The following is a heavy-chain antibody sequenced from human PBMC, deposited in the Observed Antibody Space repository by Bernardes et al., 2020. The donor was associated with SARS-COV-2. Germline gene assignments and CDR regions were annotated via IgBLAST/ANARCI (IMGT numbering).Heavy chain of an antibody. D-gene: IGHD1-20*01. J-gene: IGHJ6*02. CDR2: VYSSGST. CDR3: AGALSHNGPSLYAYYATDG. CDR1: GDSIRWSTYF. Sequence: SETLSLTCTVSGDSIRWSTYFWTWIRQPPGTGLQWIGSVYSSGSTYYNPSLKSRVTISVDTSKNQFSLRLSSVTASDTAVYYCAGALSHNGPSLYAYYATDGWGQGTTVTVS. V-gene: IGHV4-39*01.